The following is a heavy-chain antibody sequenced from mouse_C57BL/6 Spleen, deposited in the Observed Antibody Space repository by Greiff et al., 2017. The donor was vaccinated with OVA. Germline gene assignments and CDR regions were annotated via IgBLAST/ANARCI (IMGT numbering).Heavy chain of an antibody. Sequence: VQLQQSGAELVRPGASVKLSCTASGFNIKDYYMHWVKQRPDQGLEWIGRIDPEDGDTEYAPKFQGKATMTADKSSNTAYLQLSSLTSEDTAVYYCTTYGYYDYDPWFAYWGQGTLVTVSA. CDR3: TTYGYYDYDPWFAY. V-gene: IGHV14-1*01. J-gene: IGHJ3*01. D-gene: IGHD2-4*01. CDR1: GFNIKDYY. CDR2: IDPEDGDT.